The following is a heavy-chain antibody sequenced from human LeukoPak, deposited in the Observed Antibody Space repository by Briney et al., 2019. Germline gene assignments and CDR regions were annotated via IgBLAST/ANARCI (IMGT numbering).Heavy chain of an antibody. CDR3: ARGQDGYSSYYFDY. CDR2: IIPILGTA. CDR1: GGTFSSYA. Sequence: SVKVSCKASGGTFSSYAISWVRQAPGQGLEWMGGIIPILGTANYAQKFQGRVTITAGESTSTAYMELSSLRSEDTAVYYCARGQDGYSSYYFDYWGQGTLVTVSS. J-gene: IGHJ4*02. V-gene: IGHV1-69*13. D-gene: IGHD6-13*01.